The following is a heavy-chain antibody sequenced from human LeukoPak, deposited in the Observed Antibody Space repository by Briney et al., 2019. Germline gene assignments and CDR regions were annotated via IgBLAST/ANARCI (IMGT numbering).Heavy chain of an antibody. Sequence: RGSLRLSCAASGFSFTAYWMSWVRQAPGKGLEWVANIKQDGDENYYVDSVMGRFTISRDNAKNSVYLEMTSLRAEDTAVYYCARDRGANYYGSLHLFDYWGQGTLVTVSS. V-gene: IGHV3-7*01. J-gene: IGHJ4*02. D-gene: IGHD3-10*01. CDR2: IKQDGDEN. CDR3: ARDRGANYYGSLHLFDY. CDR1: GFSFTAYW.